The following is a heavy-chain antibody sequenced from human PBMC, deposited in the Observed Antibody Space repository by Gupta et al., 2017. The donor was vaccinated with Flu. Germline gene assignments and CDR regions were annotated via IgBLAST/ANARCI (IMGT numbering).Heavy chain of an antibody. CDR2: MSAGFTTT. D-gene: IGHD2-15*01. CDR1: GFTFSNYA. J-gene: IGHJ4*02. V-gene: IGHV3-23*01. Sequence: EVQLLESGGGFVQPGGSLRLSCAVSGFTFSNYAMSWVRQAPGTGLEWVSAMSAGFTTTYYADSVKGRFTISRDNSNNTLYLEMNSLRAEDTAVYYCAKSCGGSCYSDYWGQGTLVTVSS. CDR3: AKSCGGSCYSDY.